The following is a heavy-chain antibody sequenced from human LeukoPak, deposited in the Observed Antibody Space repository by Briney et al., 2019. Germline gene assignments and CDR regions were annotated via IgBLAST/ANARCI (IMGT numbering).Heavy chain of an antibody. CDR2: LGTDGTYT. Sequence: GGSLRLSCAASGFNLRDYWMHWVRQAPGKGLVWVSRLGTDGTYTNYADSVTGRFTISRDNSKNTLYLQMDSLRAEDTALYYCAKDAKGSYNWFDPWGQGTLVIVSS. CDR3: AKDAKGSYNWFDP. J-gene: IGHJ5*02. CDR1: GFNLRDYW. D-gene: IGHD6-6*01. V-gene: IGHV3-74*01.